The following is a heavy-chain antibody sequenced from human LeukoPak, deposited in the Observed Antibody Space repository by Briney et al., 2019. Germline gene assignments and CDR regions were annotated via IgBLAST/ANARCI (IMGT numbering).Heavy chain of an antibody. D-gene: IGHD2-2*01. CDR3: AREGLYCSSTSCYGGVFDY. CDR1: GYTFTSYY. Sequence: ASVKVSCKAPGYTFTSYYMHWVRQAPGQGLEWMGLINPSGGSTSYAQKFQGRVTMTRDTSTSTVYMELSSLRSEDTAVYYCAREGLYCSSTSCYGGVFDYWGQGTLVTVSS. CDR2: INPSGGST. V-gene: IGHV1-46*01. J-gene: IGHJ4*02.